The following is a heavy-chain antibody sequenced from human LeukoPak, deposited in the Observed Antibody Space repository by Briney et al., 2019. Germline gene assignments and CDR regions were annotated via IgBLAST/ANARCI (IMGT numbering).Heavy chain of an antibody. J-gene: IGHJ3*02. V-gene: IGHV3-48*01. CDR2: IRSSSSSI. D-gene: IGHD3-10*01. CDR1: GFTFSSYS. CDR3: AREGRVTDAFDI. Sequence: GGSLRLSCAASGFTFSSYSMNWVRQAPGKGLEWVSNIRSSSSSIYYADSVKGRFTISRDNAKNSLYLQMNSLRAEDTAVYYCAREGRVTDAFDIWGQGTMVTVSS.